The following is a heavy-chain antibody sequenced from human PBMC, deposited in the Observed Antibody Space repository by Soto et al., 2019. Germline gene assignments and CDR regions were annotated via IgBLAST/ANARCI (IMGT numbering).Heavy chain of an antibody. CDR1: GGSISSGDYY. CDR2: IYYSGST. Sequence: SETLSLTCTVSGGSISSGDYYWSWIRQPPGKGLEWIGYIYYSGSTYYNPSLKSRVTISVDTSKNQFSLKLSSVTAADTAVYYCARLYPRALWFGESMGDWFDPWRQGTLVTVSS. CDR3: ARLYPRALWFGESMGDWFDP. J-gene: IGHJ5*02. V-gene: IGHV4-30-4*01. D-gene: IGHD3-10*01.